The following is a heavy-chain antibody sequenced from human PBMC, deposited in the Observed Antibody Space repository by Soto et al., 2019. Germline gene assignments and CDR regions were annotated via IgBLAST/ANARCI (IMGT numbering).Heavy chain of an antibody. Sequence: PSETLSLTCTLSGGSFSPNYWSWPRQPPGKGLEWVGYIYYSGSTNYNPSLKSRVTISVDTSKNQFSLKLSSVTAADTAVYYCAREGYSSGYYYYYGMDVWGQGTTVTVSS. CDR3: AREGYSSGYYYYYGMDV. D-gene: IGHD3-22*01. J-gene: IGHJ6*02. V-gene: IGHV4-59*01. CDR1: GGSFSPNY. CDR2: IYYSGST.